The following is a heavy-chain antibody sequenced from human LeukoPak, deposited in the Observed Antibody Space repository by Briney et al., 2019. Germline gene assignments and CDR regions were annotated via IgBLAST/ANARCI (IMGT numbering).Heavy chain of an antibody. J-gene: IGHJ6*02. CDR3: ARDHIPYDSSGYPYYYYYGMDV. Sequence: GGSLRLSCAASGFTFSSYSMNWVRQAPGKGLEWVSSISSSSSYIYYADSVKGRFTISRDNAKNSLYLQMNSLRAEDTAVYYCARDHIPYDSSGYPYYYYYGMDVWGQGTTVTVSS. CDR1: GFTFSSYS. D-gene: IGHD3-22*01. CDR2: ISSSSSYI. V-gene: IGHV3-21*01.